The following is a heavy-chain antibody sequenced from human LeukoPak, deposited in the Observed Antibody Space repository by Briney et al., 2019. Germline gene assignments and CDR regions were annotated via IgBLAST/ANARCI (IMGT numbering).Heavy chain of an antibody. J-gene: IGHJ4*02. V-gene: IGHV3-30*04. D-gene: IGHD1-26*01. CDR3: ARDRTIVGATVGHY. CDR2: ISYDGSNK. Sequence: PGRSLRLSCAASGFTFSVCGLHWVRQAPGKGLEWVAVISYDGSNKYYADSVKGRFTISRDNSKNTLYLQMNSLRAEDTAVYYCARDRTIVGATVGHYWGQGTLVTVSS. CDR1: GFTFSVCG.